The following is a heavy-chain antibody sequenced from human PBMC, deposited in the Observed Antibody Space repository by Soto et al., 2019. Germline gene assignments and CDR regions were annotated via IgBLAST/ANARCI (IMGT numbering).Heavy chain of an antibody. CDR1: GDSVSSNSAG. V-gene: IGHV6-1*01. J-gene: IGHJ6*03. CDR3: ARGSWDDVSGHYYMDV. CDR2: TYYKSKWFN. Sequence: QVQLQLSGPGLMEPSQTLSLTCAISGDSVSSNSAGWNWVRQTPSRGLEWLGRTYYKSKWFNNYAVSAKSRITINPDTSQNQFSLHLDSVTPEDTAVYFCARGSWDDVSGHYYMDVWGKGTTVTVSS. D-gene: IGHD5-12*01.